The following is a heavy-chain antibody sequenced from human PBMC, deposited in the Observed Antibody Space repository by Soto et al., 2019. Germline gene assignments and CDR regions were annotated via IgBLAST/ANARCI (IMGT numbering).Heavy chain of an antibody. CDR1: GFTFSSYA. Sequence: GALRLSWAASGFTFSSYAMLWVRQAPGKGLEWVPATTGSGGSPYYADSVKGRFTISRDNSKNTLYLQMNRLRAEDTAGYYCAKDESFQQWLVVRHVFDYWGQGTLVPVSS. CDR2: TTGSGGSP. D-gene: IGHD6-19*01. J-gene: IGHJ4*02. CDR3: AKDESFQQWLVVRHVFDY. V-gene: IGHV3-23*01.